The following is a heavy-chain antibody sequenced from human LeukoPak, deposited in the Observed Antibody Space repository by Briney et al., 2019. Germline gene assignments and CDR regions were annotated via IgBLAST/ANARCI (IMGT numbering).Heavy chain of an antibody. J-gene: IGHJ5*02. D-gene: IGHD6-19*01. CDR2: ISHSGST. V-gene: IGHV4-59*01. CDR3: TRGGGSTSGWYNWFDP. CDR1: GGSIYNYY. Sequence: SETLSLTCSVSGGSIYNYYWSWIRQPPGKGLEWIGHISHSGSTSYHPSLTSRVTISVDMSKNQFSLNLTSVTAADTAAYYCTRGGGSTSGWYNWFDPWGQGTLVTVSS.